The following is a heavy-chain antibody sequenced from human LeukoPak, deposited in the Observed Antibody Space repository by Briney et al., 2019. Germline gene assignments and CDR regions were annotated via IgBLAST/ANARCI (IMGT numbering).Heavy chain of an antibody. CDR1: GGSISSYY. Sequence: SETLSLTCTVSGGSISSYYWSWIRQPPGKGLEWIGYIYYSGSTNYNPSLKSRVTISVDTSKNQFSLKLSSVTAADTAVYYCARGRYDILTGYYRGSAFDYWGQGTLVTVSS. D-gene: IGHD3-9*01. V-gene: IGHV4-59*01. CDR3: ARGRYDILTGYYRGSAFDY. CDR2: IYYSGST. J-gene: IGHJ4*02.